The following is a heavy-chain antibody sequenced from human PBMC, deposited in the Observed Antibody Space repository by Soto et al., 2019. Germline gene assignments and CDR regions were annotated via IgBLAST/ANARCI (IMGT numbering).Heavy chain of an antibody. CDR2: INAGNGKT. D-gene: IGHD3-10*01. Sequence: ASVKVYFKASGYTYRNYDLHWVRQEQGQRLEWMGWINAGNGKTKYSQKFQGRVTITTDTSASTAYMELSSLRSEDTAVYYCARGGSRINMVRGVNWFDPWGQGTLVTVSS. CDR3: ARGGSRINMVRGVNWFDP. CDR1: GYTYRNYD. J-gene: IGHJ5*02. V-gene: IGHV1-3*01.